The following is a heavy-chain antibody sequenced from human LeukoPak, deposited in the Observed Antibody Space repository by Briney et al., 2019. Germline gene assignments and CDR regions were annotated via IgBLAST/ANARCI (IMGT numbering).Heavy chain of an antibody. CDR2: IYYSAST. J-gene: IGHJ4*02. Sequence: SETLSLTCTVSGGSISSYYWSWIRQPPGKGLEWIGYIYYSASTSYNPSLNSRVTISLDTSKNQFSLNLSSVTAADTAVYYCARRESSGFFDYWGQGTLVTVSS. CDR1: GGSISSYY. V-gene: IGHV4-59*08. CDR3: ARRESSGFFDY. D-gene: IGHD6-19*01.